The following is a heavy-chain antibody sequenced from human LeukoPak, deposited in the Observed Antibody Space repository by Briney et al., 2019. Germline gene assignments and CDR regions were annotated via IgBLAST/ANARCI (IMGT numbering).Heavy chain of an antibody. Sequence: ASVKVSCKTSGYIFTDYYMHWVRQAPGQGLEWMGWISGYNGQTNYAQKFEGRVTMTTDTSTNTAYMELRSLRSDDTAVYYCAREKTRWFGELLPRNWFDPWGQGTLVTVSS. CDR3: AREKTRWFGELLPRNWFDP. D-gene: IGHD3-10*01. CDR2: ISGYNGQT. CDR1: GYIFTDYY. V-gene: IGHV1-18*04. J-gene: IGHJ5*02.